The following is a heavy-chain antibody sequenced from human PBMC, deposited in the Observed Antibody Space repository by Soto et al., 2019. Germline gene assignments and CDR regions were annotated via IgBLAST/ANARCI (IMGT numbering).Heavy chain of an antibody. CDR2: ISSSGTT. D-gene: IGHD4-17*01. J-gene: IGHJ4*02. Sequence: QVQLQESGPGVVKPSQTLSLTCTVTGDSISSDDYYWSWIRQPPGKGLEWIGYISSSGTTSYNPSLQSRVLFSVVTSQTKCPLKWTSLTAADTAVYYCASSHDYRAYVFARWCPGTLVTASS. V-gene: IGHV4-30-4*01. CDR3: ASSHDYRAYVFAR. CDR1: GDSISSDDYY.